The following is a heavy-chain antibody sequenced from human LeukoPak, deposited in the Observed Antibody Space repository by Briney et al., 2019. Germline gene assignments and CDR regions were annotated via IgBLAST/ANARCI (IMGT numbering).Heavy chain of an antibody. CDR3: ARDVGYCGSGGNCYNYDY. CDR2: IYHSGRT. Sequence: SETLSLTCAVSGGSISSSNWWSWVRQPPGKGVEWIGEIYHSGRTNYNPSLNSRVTISVDKSKNQFSLRLSSVTAADTAVYYCARDVGYCGSGGNCYNYDYWGQGTLVTVSS. V-gene: IGHV4-4*02. CDR1: GGSISSSNW. D-gene: IGHD2-15*01. J-gene: IGHJ4*02.